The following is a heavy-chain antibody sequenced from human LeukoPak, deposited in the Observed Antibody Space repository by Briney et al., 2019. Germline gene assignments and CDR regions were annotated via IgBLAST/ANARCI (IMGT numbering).Heavy chain of an antibody. CDR3: AREKWYYGSGSYTSFDY. CDR1: GGTFSSYA. V-gene: IGHV1-69*05. Sequence: SVKVSCKASGGTFSSYAISWVRQAPGQGLEWMGGIIPIFGTANYAQKFQGRVTITTDESTSTAYMELSSLRSEDTAVYYCAREKWYYGSGSYTSFDYWGQGTLVTVSS. J-gene: IGHJ4*02. D-gene: IGHD3-10*01. CDR2: IIPIFGTA.